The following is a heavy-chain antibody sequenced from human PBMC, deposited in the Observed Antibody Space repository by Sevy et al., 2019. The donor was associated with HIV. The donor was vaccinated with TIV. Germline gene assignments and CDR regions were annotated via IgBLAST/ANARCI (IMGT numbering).Heavy chain of an antibody. V-gene: IGHV3-30*18. Sequence: GGSLRLSCSASGFTFSRNGMHWVRQVPGKGLEWVARISYDGDSKNYADSVKGRFTISRDNSKNTVYLHMNSLRSEDTAVYYCAKESVSWYLDFWGQGTLVTVSS. CDR1: GFTFSRNG. CDR2: ISYDGDSK. CDR3: AKESVSWYLDF. J-gene: IGHJ4*02. D-gene: IGHD6-13*01.